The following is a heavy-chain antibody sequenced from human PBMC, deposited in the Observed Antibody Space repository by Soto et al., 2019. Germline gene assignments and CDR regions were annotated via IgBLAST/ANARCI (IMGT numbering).Heavy chain of an antibody. CDR1: GFSFSTYG. J-gene: IGHJ4*02. CDR2: VSGGSGVT. Sequence: EVQLLESGGGLVQPGGSLSLSCAGSGFSFSTYGVTWVRQAPGKGLEWVSGVSGGSGVTHYADSVKGRFTITGDNSKNTVYLHMNSLRVEDTAVYYCAKWNGYGDYWCQGTLVTVSS. D-gene: IGHD1-1*01. CDR3: AKWNGYGDY. V-gene: IGHV3-23*01.